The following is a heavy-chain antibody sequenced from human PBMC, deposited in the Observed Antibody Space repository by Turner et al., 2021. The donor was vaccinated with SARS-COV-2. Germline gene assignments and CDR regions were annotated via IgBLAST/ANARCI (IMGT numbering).Heavy chain of an antibody. Sequence: QVQLVESGGGVVQPGRSLRLSCAASGFTFSSYVMHWVRQAAGKGLEWVAVISYDGSNKYYADSVKGRFTISRDNSKNTLYLQMNSLRAEDTAVFYCARDTGDFDLWGRGTLVTVSS. J-gene: IGHJ2*01. CDR1: GFTFSSYV. CDR2: ISYDGSNK. D-gene: IGHD3-10*01. V-gene: IGHV3-30-3*01. CDR3: ARDTGDFDL.